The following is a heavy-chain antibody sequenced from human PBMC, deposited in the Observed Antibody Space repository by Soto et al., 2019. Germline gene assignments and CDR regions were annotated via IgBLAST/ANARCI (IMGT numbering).Heavy chain of an antibody. D-gene: IGHD1-7*01. J-gene: IGHJ6*02. CDR1: GFTFSSYS. V-gene: IGHV3-48*01. CDR3: AKDTSSRGTRRYYYYGMDV. Sequence: GXSLRLACAASGFTFSSYSLNWFRQAPVKGLEWVLHISSSSSTIYYADSVKGRFTISRDNAKNTLYLQMNSLRAEDTAVYYFAKDTSSRGTRRYYYYGMDVWGQGTTVTVSS. CDR2: ISSSSSTI.